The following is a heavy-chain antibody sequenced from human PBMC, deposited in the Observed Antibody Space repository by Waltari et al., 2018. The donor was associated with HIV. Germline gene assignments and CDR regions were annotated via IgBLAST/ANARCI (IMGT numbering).Heavy chain of an antibody. V-gene: IGHV4-34*01. CDR3: ARGGRIVVVTAIFDY. CDR1: GGSFSGYY. Sequence: QVQLQQWGAGLLKPSETLSLTCAVYGGSFSGYYWSWIRQPPGKGLEWIGEINHSGSTNYNPSLKSRVTISVETSKNQFSLKLSSVTAADTAVYYCARGGRIVVVTAIFDYWGQGTLVTVSS. D-gene: IGHD2-21*02. J-gene: IGHJ4*02. CDR2: INHSGST.